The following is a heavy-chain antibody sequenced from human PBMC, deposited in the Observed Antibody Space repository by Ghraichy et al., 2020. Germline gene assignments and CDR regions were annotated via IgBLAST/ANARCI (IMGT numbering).Heavy chain of an antibody. V-gene: IGHV3-74*01. CDR2: INSDGNRI. Sequence: GESLNISCAASGFTFSTYWMHWVRQAPGKGLVWVSRINSDGNRIIYADSVKGRFTIARDNAKNTLYLQMNGLRAGDTAVYYCAKDKCSGDSCQIALVMWGQGTMVTVSS. J-gene: IGHJ3*02. CDR3: AKDKCSGDSCQIALVM. D-gene: IGHD2-15*01. CDR1: GFTFSTYW.